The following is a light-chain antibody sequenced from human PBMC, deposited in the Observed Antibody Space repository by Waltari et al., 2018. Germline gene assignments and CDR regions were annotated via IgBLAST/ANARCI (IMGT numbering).Light chain of an antibody. CDR3: AAWDDSLTGPV. Sequence: QSALPQPPSASGAPGQTVPIPCSGRSPTVGLTHRFWSRQLPGTAPKLLIYTNDRRPSGVPDRFAGAKAGTSASLAISGLRSEDEATYYCAAWDDSLTGPVFGGGDQSDRP. CDR1: SPTVGLTH. J-gene: IGLJ3*02. CDR2: TND. V-gene: IGLV1-47*02.